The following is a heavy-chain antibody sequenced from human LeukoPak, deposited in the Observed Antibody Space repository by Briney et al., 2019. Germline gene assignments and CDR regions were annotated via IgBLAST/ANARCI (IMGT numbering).Heavy chain of an antibody. CDR3: ARDRRPVTTFYYYYMDV. D-gene: IGHD4-17*01. CDR2: IKQDGSEK. CDR1: GFTFSSYW. J-gene: IGHJ6*03. V-gene: IGHV3-7*01. Sequence: GSLRLSCAASGFTFSSYWMSWVRQAPGKGLEWVANIKQDGSEKYYVDSVKGRFTISRDNAKNSLYLQMNSLRAEDTAVYYCARDRRPVTTFYYYYMDVWGKGTTVTISS.